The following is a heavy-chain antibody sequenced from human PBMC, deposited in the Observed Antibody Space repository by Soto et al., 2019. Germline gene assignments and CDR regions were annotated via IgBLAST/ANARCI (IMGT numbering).Heavy chain of an antibody. J-gene: IGHJ3*02. CDR3: ARLRRDGQTGYAFDI. Sequence: PSETLSLTCTVSGGSFSSSSYHWGWIRQSPGKGLEWTGNFYYSGSTDYNPSLKSRVTISVFTSKNQFSLELTSVTAADTAVYYCARLRRDGQTGYAFDIWGQGTMVTVSS. D-gene: IGHD3-9*01. CDR1: GGSFSSSSYH. V-gene: IGHV4-39*01. CDR2: FYYSGST.